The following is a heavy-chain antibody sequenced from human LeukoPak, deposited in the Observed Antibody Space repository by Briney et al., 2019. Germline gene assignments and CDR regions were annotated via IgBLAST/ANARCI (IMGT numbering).Heavy chain of an antibody. CDR2: INPNSGGT. J-gene: IGHJ4*02. D-gene: IGHD6-19*01. CDR3: ARDLSDGLIRAVADYY. Sequence: ASVKVSCKASGYTFTGYYTHWVRQAPGQGLEWMGWINPNSGGTNYAQKFQGRVTMTRDTSISTAYMELSRLRSDDTAVYYCARDLSDGLIRAVADYYWGQGTLVTVSS. CDR1: GYTFTGYY. V-gene: IGHV1-2*02.